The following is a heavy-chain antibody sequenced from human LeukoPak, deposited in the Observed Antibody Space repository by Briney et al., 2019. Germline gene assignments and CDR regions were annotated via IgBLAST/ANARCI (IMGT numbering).Heavy chain of an antibody. D-gene: IGHD2-2*01. V-gene: IGHV4-38-2*02. CDR1: GYSVSSGYQ. CDR2: IYHSGSA. Sequence: AETLSLTCAVSGYSVSSGYQWAWIRPSPGKGLEWIGSIYHSGSAHYNPSLKSRVTILVETSKNQFSLKMYSVTAADTAVYYCARDPRWLTPDCTSTSCYENYFDPWGQGTLVTVSS. CDR3: ARDPRWLTPDCTSTSCYENYFDP. J-gene: IGHJ5*02.